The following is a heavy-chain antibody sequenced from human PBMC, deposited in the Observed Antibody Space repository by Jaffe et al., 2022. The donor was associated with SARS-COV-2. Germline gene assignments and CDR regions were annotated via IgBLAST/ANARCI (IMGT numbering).Heavy chain of an antibody. V-gene: IGHV4-34*01. CDR3: ARGVVVGGTYLFDY. CDR1: GGPFSGFY. Sequence: VQLQQWGVGLLKPSETLSLTCAVSGGPFSGFYWSWVRQSPGKGLEYIGGMLHGESATYNPSLKSRLSISIDTSKQHVSLRLSSVTAADTAVYYCARGVVVGGTYLFDYWGQGTLATVSS. J-gene: IGHJ4*02. CDR2: MLHGESA. D-gene: IGHD1-26*01.